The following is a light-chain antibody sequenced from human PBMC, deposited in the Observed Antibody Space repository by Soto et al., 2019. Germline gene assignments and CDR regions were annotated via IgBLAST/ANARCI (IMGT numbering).Light chain of an antibody. Sequence: IVLTQSPGPLSLSPGERATLSCRASQSVTSNYLAWYQQKPGQAPRLLIYGASSRPTGIPDRFSGSGSGTDFTLTISRQEPEDFAVYYCQQYGSSALTFGGGTKVDIK. V-gene: IGKV3-20*01. CDR3: QQYGSSALT. CDR2: GAS. CDR1: QSVTSNY. J-gene: IGKJ4*01.